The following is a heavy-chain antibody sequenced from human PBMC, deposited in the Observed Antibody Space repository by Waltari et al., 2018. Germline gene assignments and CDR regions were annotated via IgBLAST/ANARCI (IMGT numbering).Heavy chain of an antibody. CDR2: IRSILGTA. V-gene: IGHV1-69*08. Sequence: QVQLVQSGAEVKKPGSSVRVSCKASGGTFSSYAISWVRQAPGQGLEWMGRIRSILGTANYAQTFQGIFTITADKSTSPAYMELSSLRSEDPAVYYVATHGITYSSRRDYWGQGTLVTVSS. CDR1: GGTFSSYA. D-gene: IGHD6-19*01. CDR3: ATHGITYSSRRDY. J-gene: IGHJ4*02.